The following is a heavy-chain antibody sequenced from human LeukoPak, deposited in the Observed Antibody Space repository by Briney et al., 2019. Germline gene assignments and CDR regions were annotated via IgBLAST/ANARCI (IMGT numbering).Heavy chain of an antibody. CDR3: ARDGYSSSWYWSDY. CDR1: GFTFSDYY. D-gene: IGHD6-13*01. V-gene: IGHV3-11*06. J-gene: IGHJ4*02. CDR2: ISSSSSYT. Sequence: GGSLRLSCAASGFTFSDYYMSWIRQAPGKGLEWVSYISSSSSYTNYADSVKGRFTISRDNAKNSLYLQMNSLRAEATAVYYCARDGYSSSWYWSDYWGQGTLVTVSS.